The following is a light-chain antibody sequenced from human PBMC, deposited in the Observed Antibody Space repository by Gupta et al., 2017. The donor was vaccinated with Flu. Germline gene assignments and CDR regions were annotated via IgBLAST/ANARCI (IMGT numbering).Light chain of an antibody. CDR2: KAS. CDR1: QNINYR. V-gene: IGKV1-5*03. J-gene: IGKJ1*01. CDR3: QQYNSYSWT. Sequence: GDRVTITCRASQNINYRLAWYQQQPGKAPKLLIYKASSLESGVPSRFSGSGSGTDFTLTISSLQSDDFATYYCQQYNSYSWTFGQGTKVEVK.